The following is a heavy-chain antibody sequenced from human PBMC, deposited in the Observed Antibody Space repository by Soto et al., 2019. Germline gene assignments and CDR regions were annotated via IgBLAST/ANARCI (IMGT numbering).Heavy chain of an antibody. J-gene: IGHJ5*02. D-gene: IGHD3-22*01. V-gene: IGHV1-69*01. CDR1: GGTFSSXA. CDR3: ARVTSYYYDSSGGFHP. Sequence: QVQLVQSGAEVKKPGSSVKVXCXASGGTFSSXAISWVRQAPGQGLEWMGGIIAIFGTANYAQKFQGRVTITADEATSTDYMELRSLRSDGTAVYYGARVTSYYYDSSGGFHPWGQGNLGNVSP. CDR2: IIAIFGTA.